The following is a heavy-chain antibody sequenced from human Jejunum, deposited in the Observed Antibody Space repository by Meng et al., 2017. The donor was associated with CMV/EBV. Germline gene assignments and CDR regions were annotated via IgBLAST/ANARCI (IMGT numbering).Heavy chain of an antibody. J-gene: IGHJ1*01. Sequence: LSFIVSGASLASSYWTWFRQSPVKGLESIGYIHYRGDINYNPSLRSRATMSMDMSKNQFSLRLTSVTAADTAVYYCAKTARIPTAWGQGTLVTVSS. CDR2: IHYRGDI. CDR1: GASLASSY. V-gene: IGHV4-59*01. CDR3: AKTARIPTA. D-gene: IGHD2-21*01.